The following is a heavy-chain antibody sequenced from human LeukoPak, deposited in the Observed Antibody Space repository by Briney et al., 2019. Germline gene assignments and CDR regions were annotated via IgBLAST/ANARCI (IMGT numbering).Heavy chain of an antibody. CDR1: GFTFSSYA. J-gene: IGHJ5*02. V-gene: IGHV3-23*01. CDR2: ISGSGGST. CDR3: AKDWDIVVVPAPWFDP. Sequence: PGGSLRLSCAASGFTFSSYAMSWVRQAPGKGLEWVSAISGSGGSTYYADSVKGRFTISRDNSKNTLYLQMNSLRAEDTAVYYCAKDWDIVVVPAPWFDPWGQGTLVTVSS. D-gene: IGHD2-2*01.